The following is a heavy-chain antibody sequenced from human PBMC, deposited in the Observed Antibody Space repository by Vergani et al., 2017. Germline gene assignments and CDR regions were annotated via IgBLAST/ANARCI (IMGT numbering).Heavy chain of an antibody. D-gene: IGHD2-2*02. Sequence: EGQLVESGGGLVKPGGSLRLPCAASGFTFGDYYMAWIRLAPGKGLEWIGRIRSKNDGGTADYAAPLKGRFTISRDDSKDSAFLLVNNLKTEDTAVYFCYTDYHDYWGQGTLVTVSS. V-gene: IGHV3-15*01. CDR3: YTDYHDY. CDR1: GFTFGDYY. J-gene: IGHJ4*02. CDR2: IRSKNDGGTA.